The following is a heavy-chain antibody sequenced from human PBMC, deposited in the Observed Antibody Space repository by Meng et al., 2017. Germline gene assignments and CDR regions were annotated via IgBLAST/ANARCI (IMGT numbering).Heavy chain of an antibody. J-gene: IGHJ3*02. Sequence: ASVKVSCKASGYTFTSCGISWVRQAPGQGLEWMGWISAYNGNTNYAQKLQGRVTMTTDTSTSTAYMELRSLRSDDTAVYYCARDYDILTTDAFDIWGQGTMVTVSS. V-gene: IGHV1-18*01. CDR1: GYTFTSCG. CDR2: ISAYNGNT. D-gene: IGHD3-9*01. CDR3: ARDYDILTTDAFDI.